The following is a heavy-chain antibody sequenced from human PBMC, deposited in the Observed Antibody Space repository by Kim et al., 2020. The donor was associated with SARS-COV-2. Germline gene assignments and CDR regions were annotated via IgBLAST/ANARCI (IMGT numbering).Heavy chain of an antibody. Sequence: RVTISVDTSKNQFSLKLSSVTAADTAVYYCARSGGPRIAAAGRGAVILDYWGQGTLVTVSS. D-gene: IGHD6-13*01. J-gene: IGHJ4*02. CDR3: ARSGGPRIAAAGRGAVILDY. V-gene: IGHV4-59*01.